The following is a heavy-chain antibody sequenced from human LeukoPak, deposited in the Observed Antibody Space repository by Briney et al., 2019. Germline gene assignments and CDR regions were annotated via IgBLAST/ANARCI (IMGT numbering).Heavy chain of an antibody. V-gene: IGHV4-59*08. CDR1: GGTISSYY. J-gene: IGHJ4*02. Sequence: KPSETLSLTCTVSGGTISSYYWNWIRQPPGKGLEWIGYIHDSGSTKYNPSLKSRVTISVDTSKNQFSLKLSSVTAADTAVYYCTKATKWLAFDDWGRGTLVTVSS. CDR3: TKATKWLAFDD. D-gene: IGHD6-19*01. CDR2: IHDSGST.